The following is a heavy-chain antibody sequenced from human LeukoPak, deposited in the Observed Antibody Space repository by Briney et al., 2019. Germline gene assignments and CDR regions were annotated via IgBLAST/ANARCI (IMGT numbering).Heavy chain of an antibody. CDR1: GFSLSTSGVG. CDR2: IYWDDDK. Sequence: ESGPTLVKPTQTLTLTCTFSGFSLSTSGVGVGWIRQPPGKALEWLAPIYWDDDKRYSPSLKSRLTITKDTSKNQVVLTMTNMDPVDTSSYYCAIKRGYVRYWGQGTLVTVSS. J-gene: IGHJ4*02. CDR3: AIKRGYVRY. V-gene: IGHV2-5*02. D-gene: IGHD5-12*01.